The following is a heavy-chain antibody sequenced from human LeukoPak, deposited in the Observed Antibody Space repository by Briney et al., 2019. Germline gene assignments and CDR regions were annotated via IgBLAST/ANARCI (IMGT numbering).Heavy chain of an antibody. J-gene: IGHJ6*04. CDR3: VRWGSGKVMDV. CDR1: GFTFSNYS. D-gene: IGHD7-27*01. CDR2: IWYDASNK. Sequence: PGGSLRLSCAASGFTFSNYSMNWVRQAPGKGLEWVAVIWYDASNKYYADSVKGRFTISRDNSKNMLYVEMNSLRAEDTAVYYCVRWGSGKVMDVWGKGTTVTVSP. V-gene: IGHV3-33*08.